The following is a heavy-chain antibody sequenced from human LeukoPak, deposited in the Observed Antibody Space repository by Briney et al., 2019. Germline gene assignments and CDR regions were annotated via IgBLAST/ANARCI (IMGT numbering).Heavy chain of an antibody. J-gene: IGHJ6*03. D-gene: IGHD1-26*01. V-gene: IGHV3-53*01. CDR3: ARDPPLGGDYYYYMDV. CDR1: GFTVSSNY. Sequence: GGSLRLSCAASGFTVSSNYMSWVRQAPGKGLEWVSVIYSGGSTYYADSVKGRFTISRDNSKNTLYLQMNSLRAEDTAVYYCARDPPLGGDYYYYMDVWGKGTTVTVSS. CDR2: IYSGGST.